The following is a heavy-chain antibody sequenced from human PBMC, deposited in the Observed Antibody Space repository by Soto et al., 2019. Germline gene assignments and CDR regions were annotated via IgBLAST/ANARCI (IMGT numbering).Heavy chain of an antibody. CDR2: ISWNSGSI. V-gene: IGHV3-9*01. CDR1: GFTFDDYA. D-gene: IGHD6-19*01. CDR3: AKDMLQWLATAFDI. J-gene: IGHJ3*02. Sequence: GGSLRLSCAASGFTFDDYAMHWVRQAPGKGLEWVSGISWNSGSIGYADSVKGRFTISRDNAKNSLYLQMNSLRAEDTALYYCAKDMLQWLATAFDIWGQGTMVTVSS.